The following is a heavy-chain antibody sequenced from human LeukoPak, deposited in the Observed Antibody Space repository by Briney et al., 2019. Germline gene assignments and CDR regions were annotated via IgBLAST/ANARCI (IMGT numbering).Heavy chain of an antibody. CDR2: MNPNSGHT. V-gene: IGHV1-8*02. D-gene: IGHD6-19*01. CDR1: GYTFTGYY. J-gene: IGHJ6*02. Sequence: ASVKVSCKASGYTFTGYYMHWVRQASGQGLEWMGRMNPNSGHTGYAQKSQGRVAMTRNTSISTAYMELSGLRSEDTAMYYCARGVSGWYLNYYYYAMDVWGQGTTVTVSS. CDR3: ARGVSGWYLNYYYYAMDV.